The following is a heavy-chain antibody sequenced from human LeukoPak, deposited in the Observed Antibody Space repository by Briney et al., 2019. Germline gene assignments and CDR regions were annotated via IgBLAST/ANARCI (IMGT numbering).Heavy chain of an antibody. D-gene: IGHD2-2*02. CDR1: GFTFSRYW. Sequence: GGSLRLSCADSGFTFSRYWMHWVRQAPGKGLVWVSDINSDGSITRYADSVKGRFTISRDNAKNTLYLQMNSLRAEDTAVYYCASRDYTSSKYWGQGTLVTVSS. CDR2: INSDGSIT. V-gene: IGHV3-74*01. J-gene: IGHJ4*02. CDR3: ASRDYTSSKY.